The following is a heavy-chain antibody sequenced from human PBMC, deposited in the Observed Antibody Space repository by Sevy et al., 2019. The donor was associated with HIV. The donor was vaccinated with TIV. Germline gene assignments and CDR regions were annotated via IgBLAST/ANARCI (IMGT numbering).Heavy chain of an antibody. CDR2: INESGIT. CDR3: ARSPPVVVVPGAPSWLDP. D-gene: IGHD2-2*01. J-gene: IGHJ5*02. V-gene: IGHV4-34*01. Sequence: SETLSLTCAVHDGSFSGYYWNWIRQLPGKGLEWIGEINESGITYYNPSLKSRVTISVDTSKKQFSLKLNSVTAADTAVYFCARSPPVVVVPGAPSWLDPWGQGTLVTVSS. CDR1: DGSFSGYY.